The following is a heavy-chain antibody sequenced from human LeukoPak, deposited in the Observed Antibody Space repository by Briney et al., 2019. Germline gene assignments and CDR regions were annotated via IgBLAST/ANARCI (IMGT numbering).Heavy chain of an antibody. J-gene: IGHJ4*02. CDR1: GYTFTSYD. Sequence: ASVKVSCKASGYTFTSYDINWVRQAPGQGLEWMGWMNPNSGNTGYAQKLQGRVTITRNTSISTAYMELSSLRSEDTAVYYCARGTSSGWTDYWGQGTLVTVSS. D-gene: IGHD6-19*01. CDR2: MNPNSGNT. CDR3: ARGTSSGWTDY. V-gene: IGHV1-8*03.